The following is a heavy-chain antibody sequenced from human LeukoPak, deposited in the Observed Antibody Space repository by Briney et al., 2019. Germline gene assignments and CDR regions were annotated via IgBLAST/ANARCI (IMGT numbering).Heavy chain of an antibody. CDR1: GGSITSGGYY. CDR2: IHTSGSA. V-gene: IGHV4-61*02. J-gene: IGHJ5*02. Sequence: SQALSLTCNVSGGSITSGGYYWTWIRQAAGKGLVWLGRIHTSGSANYMPSLKSRVAISLDTSKNQFSLKLSSVTAADTAVYYCVRGRYYCDTSGYVVWLDPWGLGTLVTVSS. D-gene: IGHD3-22*01. CDR3: VRGRYYCDTSGYVVWLDP.